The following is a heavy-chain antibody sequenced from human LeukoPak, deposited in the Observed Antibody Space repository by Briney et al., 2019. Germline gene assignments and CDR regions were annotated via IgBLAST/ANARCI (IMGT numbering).Heavy chain of an antibody. D-gene: IGHD1-1*01. CDR1: GLSLSTSGVG. V-gene: IGHV2-5*02. J-gene: IGHJ6*04. Sequence: KESGPTLVKPTRTLTLTCTFSGLSLSTSGVGVGWIRQPPGKALEWLALIYWDDDKRYSPSLKSRLTITKDTSKNQVVLTMTNMDPVDTATYYCARKNVDVRTGYYGMDVWGKGTTVTVSS. CDR2: IYWDDDK. CDR3: ARKNVDVRTGYYGMDV.